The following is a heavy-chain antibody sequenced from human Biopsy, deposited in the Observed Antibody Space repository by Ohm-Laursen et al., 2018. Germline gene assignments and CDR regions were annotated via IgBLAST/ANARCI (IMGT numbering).Heavy chain of an antibody. D-gene: IGHD3-16*01. Sequence: SLRLPCSASVFTVSGYGMHWVRQAPGKGLGWVSMIHGSGRTDYADSVKGRFTVSRDNSKDTVYLQMNALRVDDTAMYYCAGAGGHSFWGQGALVTVSS. J-gene: IGHJ4*02. CDR1: VFTVSGYG. CDR3: AGAGGHSF. CDR2: IHGSGRT. V-gene: IGHV3-66*01.